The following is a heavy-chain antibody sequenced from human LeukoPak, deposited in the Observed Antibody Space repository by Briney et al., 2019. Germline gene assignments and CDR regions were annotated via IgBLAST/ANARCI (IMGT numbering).Heavy chain of an antibody. CDR2: IYSGGST. CDR1: GFTVSSNY. CDR3: AKESTGSTSLDY. Sequence: GGSLRLSCAASGFTVSSNYMSWVRQAPGKGLEWVSVIYSGGSTYYADSVKGRFTISRDNSKNTLYLQINSLRAEDTAVYFCAKESTGSTSLDYWGQGTLVTVSS. V-gene: IGHV3-53*05. D-gene: IGHD1-7*01. J-gene: IGHJ4*02.